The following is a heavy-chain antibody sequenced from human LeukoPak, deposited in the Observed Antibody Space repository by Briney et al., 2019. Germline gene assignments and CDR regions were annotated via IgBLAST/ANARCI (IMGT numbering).Heavy chain of an antibody. CDR1: GFTFSSYA. V-gene: IGHV4-34*01. Sequence: GSLRLSCAASGFTFSSYAMSWVRQAPGKGLEWIGEINHSGSTNYNPSLKSRVTISVDTSKNQFSLKLSSVTAADTAVYYCARGHPSDIVVVVAATLSSCYFDYWGQGTLVTVSS. J-gene: IGHJ4*02. D-gene: IGHD2-15*01. CDR2: INHSGST. CDR3: ARGHPSDIVVVVAATLSSCYFDY.